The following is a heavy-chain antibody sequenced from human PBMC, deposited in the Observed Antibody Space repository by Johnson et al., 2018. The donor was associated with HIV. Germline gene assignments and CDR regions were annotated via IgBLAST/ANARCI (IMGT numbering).Heavy chain of an antibody. D-gene: IGHD1-26*01. CDR2: ISSSGSTI. Sequence: VQLVESGGGVVQPGRSLRLSCAASGITFSTYWMSWVRQAPGKGLEWVSYISSSGSTIYYADSVKGRFTISRDNAKNSLYLQMNSLRAEDTAVYYCASDGWELLGVAAFDVWGQGTLVTVSS. V-gene: IGHV3-48*04. CDR3: ASDGWELLGVAAFDV. J-gene: IGHJ3*01. CDR1: GITFSTYW.